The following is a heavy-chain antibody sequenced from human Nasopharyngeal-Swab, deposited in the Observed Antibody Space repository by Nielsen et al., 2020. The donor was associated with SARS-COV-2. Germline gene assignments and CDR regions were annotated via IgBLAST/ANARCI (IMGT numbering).Heavy chain of an antibody. Sequence: WVRQAPGQGLEWMGIINPSGGSTSYAQKFQGRVTMTRDTSTSTVYMELSSLRSEDTAVYYCARGAPNTVSALDYWGQGTLVTVSS. J-gene: IGHJ4*02. V-gene: IGHV1-46*01. D-gene: IGHD4-11*01. CDR2: INPSGGST. CDR3: ARGAPNTVSALDY.